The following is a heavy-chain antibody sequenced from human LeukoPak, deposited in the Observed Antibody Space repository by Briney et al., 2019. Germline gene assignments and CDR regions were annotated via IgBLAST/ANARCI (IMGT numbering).Heavy chain of an antibody. CDR2: ISGSGGST. V-gene: IGHV3-23*01. CDR3: AKEQRPGIAAAGTPIQH. CDR1: GFTFSSYA. D-gene: IGHD6-13*01. J-gene: IGHJ1*01. Sequence: GGSLRLSCAASGFTFSSYAMSWVRQAPGKGLEWVSAISGSGGSTYYADSVKGRFTISRDNSKNTLYLQMNSLRAEDTAVYYCAKEQRPGIAAAGTPIQHCGQGTLVTVSS.